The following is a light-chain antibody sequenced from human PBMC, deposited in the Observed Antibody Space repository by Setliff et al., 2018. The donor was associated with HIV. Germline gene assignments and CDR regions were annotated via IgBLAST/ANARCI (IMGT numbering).Light chain of an antibody. CDR3: SSYSINNLYV. Sequence: QSALTQPASVSGSPGQSITISCTGTSSDIGSSKFVSWYQQHPGKAPKVMIYNVDKWPSGVSNRFSGSKSGNTASLTISGLQIEDEADYFCSSYSINNLYVFASGTKVTVL. CDR1: SSDIGSSKF. J-gene: IGLJ1*01. CDR2: NVD. V-gene: IGLV2-14*03.